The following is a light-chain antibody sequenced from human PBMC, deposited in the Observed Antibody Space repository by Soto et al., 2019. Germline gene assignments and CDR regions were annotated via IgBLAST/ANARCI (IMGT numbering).Light chain of an antibody. CDR1: QSVSSN. Sequence: EIVRTQSPATLSVSPGERATLSCRASQSVSSNLAWYQQKPGRAPRLLIYGASTRATGIPARFSGSGSGTEFTLTISSLQSEDFAVYYCQQYNNWWTFGQGTKV. CDR3: QQYNNWWT. V-gene: IGKV3-15*01. J-gene: IGKJ1*01. CDR2: GAS.